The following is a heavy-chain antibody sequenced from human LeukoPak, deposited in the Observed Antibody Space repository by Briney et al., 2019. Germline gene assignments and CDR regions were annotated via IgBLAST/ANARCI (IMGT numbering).Heavy chain of an antibody. CDR2: IIPILGIA. CDR1: GGTFSSYA. Sequence: ASVKVSCKASGGTFSSYAISWVRQAPGQGLEWLGRIIPILGIANYAQKFQGRVTITADKSTSTAYMELSSLRSEDTAVYYCAREGDCSSTSCHAWGQGTLVTVSS. J-gene: IGHJ4*02. V-gene: IGHV1-69*04. D-gene: IGHD2-2*01. CDR3: AREGDCSSTSCHA.